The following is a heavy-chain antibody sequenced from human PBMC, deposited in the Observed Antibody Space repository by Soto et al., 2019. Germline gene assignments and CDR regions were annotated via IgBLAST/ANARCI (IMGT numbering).Heavy chain of an antibody. CDR2: IYHSGNT. CDR1: GGSISNNNW. Sequence: QVQLQESGPGLVKPSGTLSLTCTVSGGSISNNNWWSWVRQTPEKGLEWIGQIYHSGNTNYNPSLKSRVSMSVDKSKNQFSLKMRSATAADTAVYYCARFLPGFVGENEDFDFWGHGTLVTVSS. D-gene: IGHD3-3*01. CDR3: ARFLPGFVGENEDFDF. V-gene: IGHV4-4*02. J-gene: IGHJ4*01.